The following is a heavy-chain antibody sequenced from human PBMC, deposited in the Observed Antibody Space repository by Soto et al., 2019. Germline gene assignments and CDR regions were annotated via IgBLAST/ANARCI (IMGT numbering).Heavy chain of an antibody. CDR2: IIPIFGTA. Sequence: QVQLVQSGAEVKKPGSSVKVSCKASGGTFSNYAISWVRQAPGQGLEWTGGIIPIFGTANYAQKFQGRVTITADESTSTAYMELSSLRSEDTAVYYCARGPEQRWLQGVFDYWGQGTLVTVSS. J-gene: IGHJ4*02. V-gene: IGHV1-69*01. CDR1: GGTFSNYA. CDR3: ARGPEQRWLQGVFDY. D-gene: IGHD5-12*01.